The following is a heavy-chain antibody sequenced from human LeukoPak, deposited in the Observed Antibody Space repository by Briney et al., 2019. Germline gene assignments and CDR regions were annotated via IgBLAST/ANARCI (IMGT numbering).Heavy chain of an antibody. Sequence: SETLSLTCTVSSASITSSPYFWGWIRQPPGKGLEWIGNIYPTGSTYYNPSLKSRVTISVDTSKNQFSLKVSSVTAADTAVYYRARGYYYPTHKLYNWFDPWGQGTLVTVSS. CDR3: ARGYYYPTHKLYNWFDP. V-gene: IGHV4-39*07. CDR1: SASITSSPYF. D-gene: IGHD3-10*01. CDR2: IYPTGST. J-gene: IGHJ5*02.